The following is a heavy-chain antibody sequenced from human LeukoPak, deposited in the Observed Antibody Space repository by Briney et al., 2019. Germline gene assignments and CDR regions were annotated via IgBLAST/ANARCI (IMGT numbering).Heavy chain of an antibody. Sequence: SETLSPTCTVSGGSISSYYWSWIRQPPGKGLEWIGYIYTSGSTNYNPSLKSRVTISVDTSKNQFSLKLSSVTAADTAVYYCARESGYYDSSAQRYYYYYMDVWGKGTTVTVSS. J-gene: IGHJ6*03. CDR1: GGSISSYY. D-gene: IGHD3-22*01. V-gene: IGHV4-4*09. CDR3: ARESGYYDSSAQRYYYYYMDV. CDR2: IYTSGST.